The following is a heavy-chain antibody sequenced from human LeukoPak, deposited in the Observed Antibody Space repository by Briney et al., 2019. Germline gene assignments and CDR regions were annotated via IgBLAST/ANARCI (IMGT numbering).Heavy chain of an antibody. D-gene: IGHD3-10*01. J-gene: IGHJ4*02. CDR3: AKVSRPFKGGGLLWFGGGFDY. V-gene: IGHV3-73*01. CDR2: IRSNASSYAT. CDR1: GFTFSGSA. Sequence: PGGSLRLSCAASGFTFSGSAMHWVRQASGKGLEWVGRIRSNASSYATAYAASVKSRFTISRDDSKNTAYLKINSLKTEDTGVYYCAKVSRPFKGGGLLWFGGGFDYWGQGTLVTVSS.